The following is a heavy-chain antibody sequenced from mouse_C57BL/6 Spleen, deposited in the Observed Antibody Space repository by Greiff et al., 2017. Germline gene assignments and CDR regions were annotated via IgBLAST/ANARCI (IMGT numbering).Heavy chain of an antibody. V-gene: IGHV1-78*01. Sequence: VQLQQSDAELVKPGASVKISCKVSGYTFTDHTIHWMKQRPEQGLEWIGYIYPRDGSTKYNEKLKGKATLTADKSSSTAYMQLNSLTSEDSAVYFCASSLYDGFYAMDYWGQGTSVTVSS. CDR2: IYPRDGST. CDR1: GYTFTDHT. J-gene: IGHJ4*01. CDR3: ASSLYDGFYAMDY. D-gene: IGHD2-3*01.